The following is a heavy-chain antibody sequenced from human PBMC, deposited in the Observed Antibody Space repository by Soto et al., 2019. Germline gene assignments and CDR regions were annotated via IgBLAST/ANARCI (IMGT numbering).Heavy chain of an antibody. CDR2: INPSGGST. CDR3: ARGTTVTTQYYYYGMDV. D-gene: IGHD4-17*01. J-gene: IGHJ6*02. V-gene: IGHV1-46*01. Sequence: QVQLVQSGAEVKKPGASVKVSCKASGYTFTSYYMHWVRQAPGQGLEWMGIINPSGGSTSYAQKFQGRVTMTRDTSTSTVYMELSSLRSEDTAVYYCARGTTVTTQYYYYGMDVWGQGTTVTVSS. CDR1: GYTFTSYY.